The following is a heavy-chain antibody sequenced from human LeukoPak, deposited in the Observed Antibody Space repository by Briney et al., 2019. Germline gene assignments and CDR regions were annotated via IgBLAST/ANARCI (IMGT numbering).Heavy chain of an antibody. CDR3: AKVKSRSFDY. J-gene: IGHJ4*02. V-gene: IGHV3-23*01. D-gene: IGHD3-10*01. CDR1: GFTFTSYS. CDR2: ISGSGGST. Sequence: GGSLRLSCAASGFTFTSYSMNWVRQAPGKGLEWVSAISGSGGSTYYADSVKGRFTISRDNSKNTLYLQMNSLRAEDTAVYYCAKVKSRSFDYWGQGTLVTVSS.